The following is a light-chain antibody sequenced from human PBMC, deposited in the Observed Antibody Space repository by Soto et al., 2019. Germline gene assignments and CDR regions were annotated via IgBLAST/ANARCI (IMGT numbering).Light chain of an antibody. Sequence: ETELTQSPGTLSLSPGERATLSCGASQSITNNYLAWYQQKPGRAHRLLIYGASSRATGIPDRFSGSGSGTDFTLTISRLEPEDFAMYYCQQYGYLVTFGGGTNVDIK. V-gene: IGKV3-20*01. J-gene: IGKJ4*01. CDR3: QQYGYLVT. CDR2: GAS. CDR1: QSITNNY.